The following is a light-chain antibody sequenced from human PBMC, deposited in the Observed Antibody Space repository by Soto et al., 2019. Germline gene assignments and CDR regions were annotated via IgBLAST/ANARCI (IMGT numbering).Light chain of an antibody. CDR2: KAS. CDR1: QSISSW. V-gene: IGKV1-5*03. CDR3: T. Sequence: DIQMTQSPSTLSASVGARVTITCRASQSISSWLAWYQPKPGKAPKLLIYKASSLESGVPSRFSGSGSGTEFTLTIRSLQPDDCATCSPTFGQGTNVQIK. J-gene: IGKJ1*01.